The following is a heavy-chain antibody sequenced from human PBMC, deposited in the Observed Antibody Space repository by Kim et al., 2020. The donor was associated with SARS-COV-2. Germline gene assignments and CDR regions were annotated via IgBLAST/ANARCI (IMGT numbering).Heavy chain of an antibody. V-gene: IGHV1-8*01. D-gene: IGHD2-15*01. J-gene: IGHJ6*01. Sequence: ASVKVSCKTSGYSFNSYDINWVRQASGQGLEWMGWMNPYIGNTGYAHKLQGRVTLTWDTSISTAYMELSSLRSDDTAVYYCARRGASCDIDRTVCYYGID. CDR1: GYSFNSYD. CDR2: MNPYIGNT. CDR3: ARRGASCDIDRTVCYYGID.